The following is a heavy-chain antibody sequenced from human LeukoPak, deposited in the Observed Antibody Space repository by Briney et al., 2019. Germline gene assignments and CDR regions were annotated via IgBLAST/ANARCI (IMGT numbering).Heavy chain of an antibody. Sequence: TSETLSLTCTVSGGSISSSSYYWGWIRQPPGKGLEWIGSIYYSGSTYYNPSLKSRVTISVDTSKNQFSLKLSSVTAADTAVYYCARTPPYCSSTSCRDYWGQGTLVTVSP. CDR3: ARTPPYCSSTSCRDY. CDR1: GGSISSSSYY. CDR2: IYYSGST. J-gene: IGHJ4*02. V-gene: IGHV4-39*01. D-gene: IGHD2-2*01.